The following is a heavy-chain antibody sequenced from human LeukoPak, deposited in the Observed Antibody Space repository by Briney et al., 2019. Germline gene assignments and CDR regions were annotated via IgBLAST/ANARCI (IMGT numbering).Heavy chain of an antibody. CDR2: ISAYNGNT. CDR3: ARDFRHIMITFGGVIAPYGMDV. J-gene: IGHJ6*02. V-gene: IGHV1-18*01. D-gene: IGHD3-16*02. CDR1: GYTFTSYG. Sequence: ASVKVSCKASGYTFTSYGISWVRQAPGQGLEWMGWISAYNGNTNYAQKFQGRVTMPRDTSISTAYMELSRLRSDDTAVYYCARDFRHIMITFGGVIAPYGMDVWGQGTTVTVSS.